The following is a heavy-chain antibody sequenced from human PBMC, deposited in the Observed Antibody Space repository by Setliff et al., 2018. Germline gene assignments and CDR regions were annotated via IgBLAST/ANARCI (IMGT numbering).Heavy chain of an antibody. Sequence: VTVSCTTSGYTFTNYGITWVRQAPGQGLEWMGWINNYSFKTNYPQKFLGRVTVTTDTSTGTAYMELGSLTSDDTAIYYCARINFYVSSGYYYAPDYWGPGTLVTVSS. J-gene: IGHJ4*02. CDR1: GYTFTNYG. CDR3: ARINFYVSSGYYYAPDY. D-gene: IGHD3-22*01. V-gene: IGHV1-18*01. CDR2: INNYSFKT.